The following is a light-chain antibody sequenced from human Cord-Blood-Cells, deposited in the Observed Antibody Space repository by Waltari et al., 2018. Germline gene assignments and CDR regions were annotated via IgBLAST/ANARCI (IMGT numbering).Light chain of an antibody. CDR3: QQYYSTPYT. CDR1: QSDLYSSNNKNY. V-gene: IGKV4-1*01. CDR2: CAS. Sequence: DIVMTQSPDSLAVSLGERATINCKSSQSDLYSSNNKNYLAWYQQKPGQPPKLLIYCASTRESGVPDRFSGSGSGTDFTRTIRSLQADDVAVYYCQQYYSTPYTFGQGTKLELK. J-gene: IGKJ2*01.